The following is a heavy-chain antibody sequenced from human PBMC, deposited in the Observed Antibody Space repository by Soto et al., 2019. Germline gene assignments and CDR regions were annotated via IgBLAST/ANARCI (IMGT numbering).Heavy chain of an antibody. CDR1: GFTFTNYC. J-gene: IGHJ4*02. CDR3: ASGGSASDFDR. Sequence: ASVKVSCKTSGFTFTNYCINWVLQAPGQGLEWMGWISAYNGNTNYAQKFQGRVTVTTDTSTTTAYMELRSLRSDDTAVYYCASGGSASDFDRWGQGTLVTVSS. CDR2: ISAYNGNT. D-gene: IGHD3-10*01. V-gene: IGHV1-18*01.